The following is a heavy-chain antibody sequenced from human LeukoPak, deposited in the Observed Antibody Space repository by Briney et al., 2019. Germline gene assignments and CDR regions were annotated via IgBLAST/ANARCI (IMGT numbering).Heavy chain of an antibody. CDR1: GFTFSSFS. CDR3: ARSPGYSSGWYDY. Sequence: GGSLRVSCAASGFTFSSFSMNWVRQAPGKGLEGVSYISSSSSTIYYADSVKGRFTISRDNAKNSLYLQMNSLRAEDTAVYYCARSPGYSSGWYDYWGQGTLVTVSS. CDR2: ISSSSSTI. J-gene: IGHJ4*02. D-gene: IGHD6-19*01. V-gene: IGHV3-48*04.